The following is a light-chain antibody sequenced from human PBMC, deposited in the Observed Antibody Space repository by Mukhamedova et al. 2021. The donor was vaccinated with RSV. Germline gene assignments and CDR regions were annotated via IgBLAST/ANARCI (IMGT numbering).Light chain of an antibody. Sequence: WYQRRVHGKAPKLLIYGASSLVSGVPSRFSGSGSETDFTLTISSLQLEDIATYYCQQSYNALRWTFGQGTKV. J-gene: IGKJ1*01. CDR2: GAS. CDR3: QQSYNALRWT. V-gene: IGKV1-39*01.